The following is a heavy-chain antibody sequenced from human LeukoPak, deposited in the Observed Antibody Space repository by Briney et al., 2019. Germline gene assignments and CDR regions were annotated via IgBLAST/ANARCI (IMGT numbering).Heavy chain of an antibody. D-gene: IGHD5-24*01. J-gene: IGHJ4*02. CDR2: INAGNGNT. Sequence: GASVKVSCKASGYTFTSYAMHWVRQAPGQRLEWMGWINAGNGNTKYSQKFQGRVTITRDTSASTAYMELSSLRSEDTAVYYCARADGYHVGDYFDYWGQGTLVTVPS. V-gene: IGHV1-3*01. CDR3: ARADGYHVGDYFDY. CDR1: GYTFTSYA.